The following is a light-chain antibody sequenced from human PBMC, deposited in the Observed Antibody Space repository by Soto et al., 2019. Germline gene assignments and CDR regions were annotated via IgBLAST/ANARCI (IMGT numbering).Light chain of an antibody. J-gene: IGKJ1*01. CDR3: QQRSNWPT. CDR1: QSVTTY. CDR2: DAS. V-gene: IGKV3-11*01. Sequence: DIVLTQSPVTLSLSPGERATLSCRASQSVTTYVAWYQQKPGQAPRLLIYDASNRATGIPARISGSGSGTDFTLTISSLEPEDFAVYHCQQRSNWPTFGQGTKVEIK.